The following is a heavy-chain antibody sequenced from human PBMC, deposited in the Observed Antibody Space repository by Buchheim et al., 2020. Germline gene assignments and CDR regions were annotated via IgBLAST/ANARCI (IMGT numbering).Heavy chain of an antibody. CDR1: GFTFSSYG. Sequence: QVQLVESGGGVVQPGRSLRLSCAASGFTFSSYGMHWVRQAPGKGLEWVAVISYDGSNKYYADSVKGRFTISRDNSKNTLYLKMNSLRAEDTAVYYFAEGRVGANLYYFDYWGQGTL. V-gene: IGHV3-30*03. J-gene: IGHJ4*02. D-gene: IGHD3-16*01. CDR3: AEGRVGANLYYFDY. CDR2: ISYDGSNK.